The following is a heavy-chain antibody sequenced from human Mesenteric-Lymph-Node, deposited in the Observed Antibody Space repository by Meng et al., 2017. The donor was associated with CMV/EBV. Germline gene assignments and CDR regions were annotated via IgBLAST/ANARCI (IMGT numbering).Heavy chain of an antibody. D-gene: IGHD2-2*02. J-gene: IGHJ3*02. CDR1: GFTFSDYY. CDR2: ISSSGSAI. CDR3: AKDSDCSSTSCYTLGAFDI. Sequence: GESLKISCAASGFTFSDYYMSWIRQAPGKGLEWVSYISSSGSAIYYADSVEGRFTISRDSAKNSLYLQMNSLRAEDTAVYYCAKDSDCSSTSCYTLGAFDIWGQGTMVTVSS. V-gene: IGHV3-11*04.